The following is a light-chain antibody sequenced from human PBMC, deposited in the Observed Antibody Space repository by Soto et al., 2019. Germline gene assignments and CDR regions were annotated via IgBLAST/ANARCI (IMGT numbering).Light chain of an antibody. CDR3: VLYMGSGISV. V-gene: IGLV8-61*01. CDR1: SGSVSTSYY. J-gene: IGLJ3*02. CDR2: STN. Sequence: QAVVTQEPSFSVSPGRTVTLTCGLSSGSVSTSYYPSWYQQTTGQAPRTLIYSTNTRSSGVPDRFSGSILGNKAALTITGAQADGESDYYCVLYMGSGISVFGGGTKVTVL.